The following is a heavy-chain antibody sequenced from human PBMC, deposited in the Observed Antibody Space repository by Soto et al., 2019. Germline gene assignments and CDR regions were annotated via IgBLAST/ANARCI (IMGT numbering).Heavy chain of an antibody. CDR2: IYSSGTT. CDR1: GLTVSSNY. D-gene: IGHD6-19*01. J-gene: IGHJ4*02. V-gene: IGHV3-53*01. Sequence: EVQLVESGGGLIQPGGSLRLSCAASGLTVSSNYMSWVRQAPGKGLEWVSVIYSSGTTYYADSVKGRFTISRDNSKSTLYLQMESLRAEDTAGYYCARGIPVAGFYFDYWGQGTLVTVSS. CDR3: ARGIPVAGFYFDY.